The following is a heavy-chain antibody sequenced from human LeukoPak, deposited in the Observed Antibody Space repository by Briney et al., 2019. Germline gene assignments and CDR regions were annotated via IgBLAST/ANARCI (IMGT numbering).Heavy chain of an antibody. CDR1: GDSISSGSYF. CDR3: VRLDGGQLGHCSSTSCNGAFDI. Sequence: PSESLSLACTVSGDSISSGSYFWGWIRQPPGKGLEWIGNIHYTGSTYYKSSLRSRVTMSVDTSKNQFSLMLSSVTAADTAMYYCVRLDGGQLGHCSSTSCNGAFDIWGQGAMVTVSS. D-gene: IGHD2-2*01. CDR2: IHYTGST. V-gene: IGHV4-39*07. J-gene: IGHJ3*02.